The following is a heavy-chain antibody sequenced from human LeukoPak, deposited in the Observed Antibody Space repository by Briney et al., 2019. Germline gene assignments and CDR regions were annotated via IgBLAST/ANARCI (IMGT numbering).Heavy chain of an antibody. D-gene: IGHD3-10*01. Sequence: SETLSLTCTVSGGSISSSSYYWGWIRQPPGKGLEWIGSIYYSGSTYYNPSLKSRVTISVDTSKNQFSLKLSSVTAADTAVYYCARQNKDSLLWFGEPYPCYFDYWGQGTLVTVSS. CDR2: IYYSGST. J-gene: IGHJ4*02. CDR1: GGSISSSSYY. V-gene: IGHV4-39*01. CDR3: ARQNKDSLLWFGEPYPCYFDY.